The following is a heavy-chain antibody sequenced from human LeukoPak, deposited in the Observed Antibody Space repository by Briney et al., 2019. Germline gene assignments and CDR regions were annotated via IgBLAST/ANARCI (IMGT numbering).Heavy chain of an antibody. CDR2: IYYSGST. D-gene: IGHD2-15*01. CDR1: SGSISSDY. CDR3: ARVSLCSGGSCSAQYYFDY. V-gene: IGHV4-59*08. J-gene: IGHJ4*02. Sequence: SETLSLTCTVSSGSISSDYWSWIRQPPGKGLEWIGYIYYSGSTNYNPSLKSRVTISVDTSKNQFSLKLSSVTAADTAVYYCARVSLCSGGSCSAQYYFDYWGQGTLVTVSS.